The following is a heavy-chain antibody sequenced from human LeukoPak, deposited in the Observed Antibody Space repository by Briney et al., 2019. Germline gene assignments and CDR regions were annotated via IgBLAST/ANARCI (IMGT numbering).Heavy chain of an antibody. CDR1: GYTFTGYY. V-gene: IGHV1-2*02. CDR3: ARDNQKTYYYDSSGENYFDY. D-gene: IGHD3-22*01. Sequence: GASVKVSCKASGYTFTGYYMHWVRQAPGPGLEWMGWINPNSGGTNYAQKFQGRVTMTRDTSISTAYMELSRLRSDDTAVYYCARDNQKTYYYDSSGENYFDYWGQGTLVTVSS. J-gene: IGHJ4*02. CDR2: INPNSGGT.